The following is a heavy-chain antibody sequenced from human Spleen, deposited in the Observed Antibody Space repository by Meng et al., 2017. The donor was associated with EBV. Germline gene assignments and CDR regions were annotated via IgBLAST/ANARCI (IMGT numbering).Heavy chain of an antibody. CDR1: DGSFSAFY. J-gene: IGHJ4*02. D-gene: IGHD3-10*01. V-gene: IGHV4-34*01. CDR2: INHSGST. Sequence: QVQFQRWGAGLLKPSETLSLTCAVYDGSFSAFYWNWFRQSPGKGLEWIGEINHSGSTNYNPSLKSRVTMSVDTSKNQFSLKLSSLTAADTAMYYCAIGVTLVRGYWGQGTLVTVSS. CDR3: AIGVTLVRGY.